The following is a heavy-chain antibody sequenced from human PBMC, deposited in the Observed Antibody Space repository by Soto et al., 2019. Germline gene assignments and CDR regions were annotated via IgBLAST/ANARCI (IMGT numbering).Heavy chain of an antibody. V-gene: IGHV4-31*03. CDR1: GGSISTSDYY. J-gene: IGHJ2*01. D-gene: IGHD3-10*01. CDR2: VYVSGDT. CDR3: ARDPRRTRGWHFDL. Sequence: TSETLSLTCTVSGGSISTSDYYWSWIRQHPVRGLEWIGYVYVSGDTLYNPSLESRVVISVETSENRFSLKLTSVTAADTAVYYCARDPRRTRGWHFDLWGRGTLVTVSS.